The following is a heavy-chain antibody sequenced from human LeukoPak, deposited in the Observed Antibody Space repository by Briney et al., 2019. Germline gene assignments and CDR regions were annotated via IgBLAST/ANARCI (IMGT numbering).Heavy chain of an antibody. CDR1: GFPFSSYW. J-gene: IGHJ4*02. D-gene: IGHD3-22*01. CDR3: ARDSNYYDSSGYPPGDY. V-gene: IGHV3-7*01. CDR2: IKQDGSEK. Sequence: GSLRLPCAASGFPFSSYWMSWVRQAPGKGLEWVANIKQDGSEKYYVDSVKGRFTISRDNAKNSLYLQMNSLRAEDTAVYYCARDSNYYDSSGYPPGDYWGQGTLVTVSS.